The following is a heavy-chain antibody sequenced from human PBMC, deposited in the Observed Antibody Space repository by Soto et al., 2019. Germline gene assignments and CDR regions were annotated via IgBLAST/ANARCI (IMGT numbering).Heavy chain of an antibody. CDR2: IYPGDSDT. V-gene: IGHV5-51*01. J-gene: IGHJ4*02. CDR3: ARLRSPGIAVAGFDY. CDR1: GYSFSNYW. Sequence: GESLKISCQGSGYSFSNYWIGWVRQMPGKGLEWMGIIYPGDSDTRYSPSFQGQVTISADKSLSTVYLQWSSLKAPDTAMYYCARLRSPGIAVAGFDYWGLGTLVTV. D-gene: IGHD6-19*01.